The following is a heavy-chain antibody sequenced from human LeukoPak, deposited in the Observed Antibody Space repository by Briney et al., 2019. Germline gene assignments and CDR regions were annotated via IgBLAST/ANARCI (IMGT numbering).Heavy chain of an antibody. V-gene: IGHV3-11*03. J-gene: IGHJ4*02. Sequence: GGSLRLSCAASGFTLSNYYMSWIRQAPGKGLEWVSYISGSSSHTNYADSVKGRFTISRDNAKNSLYLQMNSLRAEDTAVHYCARNPAAGTLDYWGQGTLVTVSS. D-gene: IGHD6-13*01. CDR3: ARNPAAGTLDY. CDR2: ISGSSSHT. CDR1: GFTLSNYY.